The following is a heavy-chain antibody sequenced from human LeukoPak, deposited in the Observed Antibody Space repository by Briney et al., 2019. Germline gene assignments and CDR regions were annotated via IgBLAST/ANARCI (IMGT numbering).Heavy chain of an antibody. V-gene: IGHV3-48*02. J-gene: IGHJ4*02. CDR2: ISGSSAAI. CDR3: AAAGDY. Sequence: PGGSLRLSCAASGFTFSTYSMNWVRQAPGKGLEWVSYISGSSAAIYYADSVRGRFTISRDNARNSLYLQMNSLRDEDTAVYYCAAAGDYWGQGTLVTVSS. D-gene: IGHD3-10*01. CDR1: GFTFSTYS.